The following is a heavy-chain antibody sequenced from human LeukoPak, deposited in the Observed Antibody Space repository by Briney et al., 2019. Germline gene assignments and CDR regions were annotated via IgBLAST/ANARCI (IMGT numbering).Heavy chain of an antibody. CDR3: ARWNSDYAPYGMDV. V-gene: IGHV3-9*01. CDR1: GFTFDDYD. J-gene: IGHJ6*02. D-gene: IGHD4/OR15-4a*01. Sequence: GGSLRLSCAASGFTFDDYDMHWVRQAPGKGLEWVSGITWNSHSIAYADSVKGRFTISRDNAKNSLYLQMNSLRAEDTAVYYCARWNSDYAPYGMDVWGQGTTVTVSS. CDR2: ITWNSHSI.